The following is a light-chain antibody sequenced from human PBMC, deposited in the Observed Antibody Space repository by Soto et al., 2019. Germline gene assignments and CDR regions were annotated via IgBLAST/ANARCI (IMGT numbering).Light chain of an antibody. CDR2: YDD. Sequence: QSVLTQPPSVSEAPRQRVTISCSGSSSNIGNNGVNWYQQFPGKAPKLLIYYDDLLPSGISDRFSGSKSGTSASLAISGLQSEDEADYYCATWDDSLNGPVFGGGTQLTVL. J-gene: IGLJ2*01. V-gene: IGLV1-36*01. CDR1: SSNIGNNG. CDR3: ATWDDSLNGPV.